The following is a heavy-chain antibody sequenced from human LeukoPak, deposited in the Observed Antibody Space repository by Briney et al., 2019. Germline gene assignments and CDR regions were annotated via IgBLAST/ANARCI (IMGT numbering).Heavy chain of an antibody. CDR3: AREASHYYDSSGYY. Sequence: SQTLSLTCTVSGDSISSGAYYWTWVRQYPGTGLEWIGYISHIGTTYNNPSLKSRVSISVDTSRNQLSLKLSSVTAADTAVYYCAREASHYYDSSGYYWGQGTLVTVSS. CDR1: GDSISSGAYY. J-gene: IGHJ4*02. D-gene: IGHD3-22*01. V-gene: IGHV4-31*03. CDR2: ISHIGTT.